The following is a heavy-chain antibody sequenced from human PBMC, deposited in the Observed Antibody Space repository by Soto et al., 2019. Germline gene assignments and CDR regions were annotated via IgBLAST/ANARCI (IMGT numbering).Heavy chain of an antibody. CDR3: TRRLRSTGLLDY. D-gene: IGHD4-4*01. CDR1: GNSISGTSSF. V-gene: IGHV4-39*01. Sequence: SSETLCLTCTVSGNSISGTSSFWAWIRQPPGKNLEWIGSVYYTGSTYYNSSLKGRVSISIDTSKNQFSLSLNSVTAADTAVYYCTRRLRSTGLLDYWGQGALVTVSS. J-gene: IGHJ4*02. CDR2: VYYTGST.